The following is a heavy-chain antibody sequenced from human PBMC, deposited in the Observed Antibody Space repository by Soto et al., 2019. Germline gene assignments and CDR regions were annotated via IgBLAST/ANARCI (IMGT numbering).Heavy chain of an antibody. V-gene: IGHV4-59*01. CDR2: IYYSGST. J-gene: IGHJ4*02. Sequence: SETLSLTCTVSGGSISSYYWSWIRQPPGKGLEWIGYIYYSGSTNYNPSLKSRVTISVDTSKNQFSLKLSSVTAADTAVYYCARAGGNCNDPPRYFDYWGQGTLVTVSS. D-gene: IGHD1-20*01. CDR3: ARAGGNCNDPPRYFDY. CDR1: GGSISSYY.